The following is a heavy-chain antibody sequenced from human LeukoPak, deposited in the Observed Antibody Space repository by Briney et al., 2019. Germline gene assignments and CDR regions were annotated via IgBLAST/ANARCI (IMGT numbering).Heavy chain of an antibody. CDR1: GVTFRSYA. V-gene: IGHV3-23*01. CDR2: ISGTGDRT. J-gene: IGHJ4*02. Sequence: GGSLRLSCAVSGVTFRSYAMNWVRQAPGMGLQWIATISGTGDRTNYADSVKGRFIISRDNRKNTLYIDMKGLRAEDTAIYYCAKDGTGGSGPDHFDHWGQGALVTVSS. CDR3: AKDGTGGSGPDHFDH. D-gene: IGHD3-10*01.